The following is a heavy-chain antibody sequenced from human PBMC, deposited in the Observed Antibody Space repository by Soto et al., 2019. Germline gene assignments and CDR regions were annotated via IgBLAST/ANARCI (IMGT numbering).Heavy chain of an antibody. CDR2: ISGSGGST. CDR1: GFTFSSYA. V-gene: IGHV3-23*01. Sequence: EVQLLESGGGLVQPGGSLRLSCAASGFTFSSYAMSWVRQAPGKGLEWVSAISGSGGSTYYAASVKGRFTISSDNSKNTLYLQMNSLRAEDTAVYYCAKEGSGVFSPPDYWGQGTLDTVSS. J-gene: IGHJ4*02. CDR3: AKEGSGVFSPPDY. D-gene: IGHD1-26*01.